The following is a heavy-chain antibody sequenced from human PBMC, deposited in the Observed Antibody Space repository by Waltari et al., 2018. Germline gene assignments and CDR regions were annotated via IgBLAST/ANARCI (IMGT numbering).Heavy chain of an antibody. Sequence: EAQLLESGGGLVQPGGSLRLSCAASGFTFTHYPMSWVRQAPGNGLEWVSAIGGGGGHIYYADSVNGRFTISRDNSNNTVYLQMNSLRVDDTAVYYCVRESPIAVAGSWGQGTLVTVSS. CDR1: GFTFTHYP. J-gene: IGHJ4*02. CDR2: IGGGGGHI. D-gene: IGHD6-19*01. V-gene: IGHV3-23*01. CDR3: VRESPIAVAGS.